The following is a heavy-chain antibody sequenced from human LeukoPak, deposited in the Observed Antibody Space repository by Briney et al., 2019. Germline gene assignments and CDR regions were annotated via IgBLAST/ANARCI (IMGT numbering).Heavy chain of an antibody. CDR3: ARDQASYCTNGVCYTYYYYMDV. CDR1: GGSISSYY. V-gene: IGHV4-4*07. CDR2: IYTSGST. J-gene: IGHJ6*03. D-gene: IGHD2-8*01. Sequence: SETLSLTCTVSGGSISSYYWSWIRQPAGKGLEWIGRIYTSGSTNYNPSLKSRVTMSVDTSKNQFSLKLSSVTAADTAVYYCARDQASYCTNGVCYTYYYYMDVWGKGTTVTVSS.